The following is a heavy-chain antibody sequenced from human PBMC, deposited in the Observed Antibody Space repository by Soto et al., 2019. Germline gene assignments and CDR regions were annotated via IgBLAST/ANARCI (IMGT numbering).Heavy chain of an antibody. Sequence: GASVKVSCKASGYTFTSYAMHWVRQAPGQRLEWMGWINAGNGNTKYSQKFQGRVTITRDTSASTAYMELSSLRSEDTAVYYCARESGGTRVDTAMVHWGQGTLVTVSS. D-gene: IGHD5-18*01. J-gene: IGHJ4*02. CDR3: ARESGGTRVDTAMVH. CDR1: GYTFTSYA. V-gene: IGHV1-3*01. CDR2: INAGNGNT.